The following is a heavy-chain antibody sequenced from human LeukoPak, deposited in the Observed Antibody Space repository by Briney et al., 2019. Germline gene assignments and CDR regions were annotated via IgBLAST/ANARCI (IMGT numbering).Heavy chain of an antibody. D-gene: IGHD2-21*02. CDR2: ISSSGSTI. CDR1: YY. J-gene: IGHJ4*02. CDR3: ARDRWGDQNFDY. Sequence: YYMXWXRQAPGKGLEWVSYISSSGSTIYYADSVKGRFTISRDNAKNSLYLQMNSLRAEDTAVYYCARDRWGDQNFDYWGQGTLVTVSS. V-gene: IGHV3-11*01.